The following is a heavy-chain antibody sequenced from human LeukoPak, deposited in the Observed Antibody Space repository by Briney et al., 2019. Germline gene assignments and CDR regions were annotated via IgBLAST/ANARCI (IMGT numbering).Heavy chain of an antibody. Sequence: GGSLRLSCEGSGFMFRNYWMTWVRQAPGKGLEWVANIKTDGSEKHYADSVEGRFTISRDNAKNSLYLQMNSLRAEDTAVYYCARDLDTYVVLTAYDTFDIWGQGTMVTVSS. CDR1: GFMFRNYW. J-gene: IGHJ3*02. V-gene: IGHV3-7*01. D-gene: IGHD2-21*02. CDR2: IKTDGSEK. CDR3: ARDLDTYVVLTAYDTFDI.